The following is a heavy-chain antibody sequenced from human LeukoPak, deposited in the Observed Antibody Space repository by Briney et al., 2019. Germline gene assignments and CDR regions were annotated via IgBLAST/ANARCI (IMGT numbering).Heavy chain of an antibody. V-gene: IGHV4-34*01. Sequence: SETLSLTCAVYGGSFSGYYWSWIRQPPGKGLEWIGEINHSGSTNYNPSLKSRVTISVDTSKNQFSLKLSSVTAADTAVYYCARRAAGLPADYWGQGTLVTASS. CDR1: GGSFSGYY. CDR2: INHSGST. CDR3: ARRAAGLPADY. J-gene: IGHJ4*02. D-gene: IGHD2-15*01.